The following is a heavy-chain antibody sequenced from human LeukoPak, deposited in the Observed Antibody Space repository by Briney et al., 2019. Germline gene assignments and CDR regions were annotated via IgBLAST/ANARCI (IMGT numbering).Heavy chain of an antibody. J-gene: IGHJ4*02. CDR3: ARVRGYSYGELDY. D-gene: IGHD5-18*01. Sequence: SETLSLTCTVSGGSIGSGGYYWSWIRQNPGKGLEWIGHISYSGSTYYNPSLNSRVAISVGTSKSQFSLKLSSVTAADTAVYYCARVRGYSYGELDYWGQGTLVTVSS. V-gene: IGHV4-31*03. CDR1: GGSIGSGGYY. CDR2: ISYSGST.